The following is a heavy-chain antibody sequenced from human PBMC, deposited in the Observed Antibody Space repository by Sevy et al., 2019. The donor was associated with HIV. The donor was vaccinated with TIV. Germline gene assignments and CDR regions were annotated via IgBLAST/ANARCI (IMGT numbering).Heavy chain of an antibody. J-gene: IGHJ4*02. CDR1: GSTVSSNY. Sequence: GGSLRLSCAASGSTVSSNYMSWVRQAPGKGLEWVSVIYSGGSTYYADSVKGRFTISRDNSKNTLYLQMNSLRAEDTAVYYCARGRYGDYVYSYWGQGTLVTVSS. V-gene: IGHV3-53*01. CDR2: IYSGGST. D-gene: IGHD4-17*01. CDR3: ARGRYGDYVYSY.